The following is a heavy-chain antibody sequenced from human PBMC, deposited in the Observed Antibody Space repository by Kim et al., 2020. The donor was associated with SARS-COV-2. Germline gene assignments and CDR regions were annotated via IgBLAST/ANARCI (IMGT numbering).Heavy chain of an antibody. D-gene: IGHD6-6*01. Sequence: ASVKVSCKASGYTFTGHYIHWVRQAPGQGLEWVGWINPYSGGTNYAQKFQGRVTMTRDPSITTAYMELRGLRFDDTAMYYCAKGRGPYSYSSFDYWGQGTLVTVSS. J-gene: IGHJ4*02. CDR3: AKGRGPYSYSSFDY. CDR2: INPYSGGT. V-gene: IGHV1-2*02. CDR1: GYTFTGHY.